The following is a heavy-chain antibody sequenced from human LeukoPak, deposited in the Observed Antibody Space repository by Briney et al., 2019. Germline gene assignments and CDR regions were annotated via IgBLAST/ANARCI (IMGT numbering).Heavy chain of an antibody. Sequence: SETLSLTCTVSGGTISSFYWSWIRQPPGKGLEWIGYIYYSGSTNYNPSLKGRGTISLDTSKNQFSLRLSSMTAADTAVYYCARGMGSPDYWGQGTLVTVSS. V-gene: IGHV4-59*01. CDR3: ARGMGSPDY. CDR2: IYYSGST. J-gene: IGHJ4*02. CDR1: GGTISSFY. D-gene: IGHD1-26*01.